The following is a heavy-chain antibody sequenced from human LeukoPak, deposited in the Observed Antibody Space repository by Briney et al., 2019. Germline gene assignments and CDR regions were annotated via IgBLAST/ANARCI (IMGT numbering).Heavy chain of an antibody. Sequence: SETLSLTCTVSSGSISSYYWSWIRQPPGKGLEWIGYIYYSGSTNYNPSLKSRVTISVDTSKNQFSLKLSSVTAADTAVYYCARSRSGYSYDHAAFDIWGQGTMVTVSS. V-gene: IGHV4-59*01. CDR1: SGSISSYY. CDR3: ARSRSGYSYDHAAFDI. J-gene: IGHJ3*02. CDR2: IYYSGST. D-gene: IGHD5-18*01.